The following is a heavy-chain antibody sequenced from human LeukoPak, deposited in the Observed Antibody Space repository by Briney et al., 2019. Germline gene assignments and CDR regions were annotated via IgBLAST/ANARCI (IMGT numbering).Heavy chain of an antibody. V-gene: IGHV4-39*07. CDR1: GGSISSSSYY. D-gene: IGHD3-9*01. CDR2: IYYSGST. Sequence: PSETLSLTCTVSGGSISSSSYYWGWIRQPPGKGLEWIGSIYYSGSTYYNPSLRSRVTISVDTSKNQFSLKLSSVTAADTAVYYCARLTGYSSESWFDPWGQGTLVTVSS. J-gene: IGHJ5*02. CDR3: ARLTGYSSESWFDP.